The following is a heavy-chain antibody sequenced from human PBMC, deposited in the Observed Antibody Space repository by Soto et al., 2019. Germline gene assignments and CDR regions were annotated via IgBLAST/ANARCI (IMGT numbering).Heavy chain of an antibody. Sequence: SETLSLTCTVSGGSISSSSYYWGWIRQPPGKGLEWIGSIYYSGSTYYNPSLKSRVTISVDTSKNQFSLKLSSVTAADTAVYYCARHLWYSNYRNFDYWGQGTLVTVSS. CDR1: GGSISSSSYY. D-gene: IGHD4-4*01. J-gene: IGHJ4*02. CDR2: IYYSGST. V-gene: IGHV4-39*01. CDR3: ARHLWYSNYRNFDY.